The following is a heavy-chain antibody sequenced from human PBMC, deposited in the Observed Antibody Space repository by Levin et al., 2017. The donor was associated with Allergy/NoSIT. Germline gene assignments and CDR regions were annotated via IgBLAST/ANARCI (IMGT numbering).Heavy chain of an antibody. J-gene: IGHJ4*02. CDR2: INEDGGEK. Sequence: PGGSLRLSCAASGFTFSRYWMNWVRQAPGEGLEWVANINEDGGEKFYVDSVKGRFTISRDNAKNSLYLQMNSLRADDTAVYYCATFEVRPTPGWGQGTLVTVSS. V-gene: IGHV3-7*01. D-gene: IGHD4-23*01. CDR1: GFTFSRYW. CDR3: ATFEVRPTPG.